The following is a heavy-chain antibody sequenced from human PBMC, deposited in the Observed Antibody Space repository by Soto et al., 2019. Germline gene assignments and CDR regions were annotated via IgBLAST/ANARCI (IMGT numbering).Heavy chain of an antibody. CDR2: IIPIFGTA. Sequence: QVQLVQSGAEVKKPGSSVMVSCKASGGTFSSYAISWERKAPGQGLEWMGGIIPIFGTANYAQKFQGRVTITADESTSTAYMELSSLRSEDTAVYYCARRMEQLVVSYYYYYGMDVWGQGTTVTVSS. CDR1: GGTFSSYA. CDR3: ARRMEQLVVSYYYYYGMDV. D-gene: IGHD6-6*01. J-gene: IGHJ6*02. V-gene: IGHV1-69*12.